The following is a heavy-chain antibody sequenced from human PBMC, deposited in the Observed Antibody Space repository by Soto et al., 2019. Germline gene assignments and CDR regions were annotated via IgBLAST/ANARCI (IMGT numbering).Heavy chain of an antibody. CDR2: IYFGTT. D-gene: IGHD2-2*01. Sequence: ENLSLTCTVSGGSISGSSFYWGWIRQPPGKGLEWIGSIYFGTTYYNPSLKSRVTISIDTPKNQFSLNLSSVTAADTALYSCARHLLEYWQPTNYSTHVSGQAPSVRVSS. CDR1: GGSISGSSFY. V-gene: IGHV4-39*01. CDR3: ARHLLEYWQPTNYSTHV. J-gene: IGHJ6*02.